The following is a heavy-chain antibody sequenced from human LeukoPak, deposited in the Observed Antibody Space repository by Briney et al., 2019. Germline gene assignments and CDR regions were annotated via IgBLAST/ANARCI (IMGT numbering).Heavy chain of an antibody. D-gene: IGHD5-12*01. CDR2: IYHSGST. J-gene: IGHJ4*01. V-gene: IGHV4-59*01. CDR3: VRDGHSGHDAL. Sequence: PSETLSLTCTVSGGSISSYYWTWIRQSPGKGLEWIGYIYHSGSTKYNSSLKSRVTMSVDTSKNQFSLKLSSVTAADTVVYYCVRDGHSGHDALWGQGTLVTVSS. CDR1: GGSISSYY.